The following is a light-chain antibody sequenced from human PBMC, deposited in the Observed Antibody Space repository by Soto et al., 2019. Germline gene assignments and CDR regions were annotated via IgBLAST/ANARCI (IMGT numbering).Light chain of an antibody. Sequence: QSALTQPASVSGSPGQSITISCTGTNSDVGGYNYVSWYQQEPGKAPKLIIYDVSNRPSGVSNRFSGSKSGNTASLTISGLQAEDEADYYCSSYTSSSPYVFGTGTKLTVL. J-gene: IGLJ1*01. V-gene: IGLV2-14*01. CDR3: SSYTSSSPYV. CDR2: DVS. CDR1: NSDVGGYNY.